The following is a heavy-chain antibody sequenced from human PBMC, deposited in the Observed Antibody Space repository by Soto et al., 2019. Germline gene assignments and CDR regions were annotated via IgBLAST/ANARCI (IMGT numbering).Heavy chain of an antibody. CDR2: IYYSGST. CDR1: GGSISRGGYY. D-gene: IGHD6-25*01. J-gene: IGHJ5*02. CDR3: ARDRLRGWFDP. Sequence: TLSLTCTVSGGSISRGGYYWIWIRQHPGKGLEWIGYIYYSGSTYYNPSLKSRVTISVDTSKNQFSLKLSSVTAADTAVYYCARDRLRGWFDPWGQGTLVTVSS. V-gene: IGHV4-31*03.